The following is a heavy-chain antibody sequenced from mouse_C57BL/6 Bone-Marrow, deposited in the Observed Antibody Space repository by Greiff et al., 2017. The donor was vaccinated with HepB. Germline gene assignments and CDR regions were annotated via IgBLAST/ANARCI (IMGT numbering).Heavy chain of an antibody. CDR2: IYPSDSET. V-gene: IGHV1-61*01. J-gene: IGHJ1*03. Sequence: QVQLQQPGAELVRPGSSVKLSCKASGYTFTSYWMDWVKQRPGQGLEWIGNIYPSDSETHYNQKFKDKATLTVDKSSSTAYMQLSSLTSEDSAVYYCARGNDWYFEVWGKGTTVTVSS. CDR3: ARGNDWYFEV. CDR1: GYTFTSYW.